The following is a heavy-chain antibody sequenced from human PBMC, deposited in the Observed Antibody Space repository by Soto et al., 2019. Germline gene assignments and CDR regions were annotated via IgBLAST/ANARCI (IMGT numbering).Heavy chain of an antibody. CDR1: GFSLSTSGMC. V-gene: IGHV2-70*01. CDR2: IDWDDDK. Sequence: GSGPTLVNPTQTLTLTCTFSGFSLSTSGMCVSWIRQPPGKALEWLALIDWDDDKYYSTSLKTRLTISKDTSKNQVVLTMANMDPVDTATYYCARIQNLWPRSPTNYYYGMDVWGQGTTVTVSS. D-gene: IGHD1-26*01. CDR3: ARIQNLWPRSPTNYYYGMDV. J-gene: IGHJ6*02.